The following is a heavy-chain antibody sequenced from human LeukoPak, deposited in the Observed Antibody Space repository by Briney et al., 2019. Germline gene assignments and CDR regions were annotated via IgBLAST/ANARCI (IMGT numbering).Heavy chain of an antibody. Sequence: ASVKVSCKASGGTFSSYAISWVRQAPGQGLEWMGGIIPIFGTANYAQKFQGRVTMTEDTSTDTAYMELSSLRSEDTAVYYCARGSIAVAPFDYWGQGTLVTVSS. CDR3: ARGSIAVAPFDY. D-gene: IGHD6-19*01. CDR1: GGTFSSYA. V-gene: IGHV1-69*06. J-gene: IGHJ4*02. CDR2: IIPIFGTA.